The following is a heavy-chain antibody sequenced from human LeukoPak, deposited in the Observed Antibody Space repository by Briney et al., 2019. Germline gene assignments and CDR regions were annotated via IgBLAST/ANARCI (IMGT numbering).Heavy chain of an antibody. V-gene: IGHV1-8*03. D-gene: IGHD1-26*01. CDR3: AIVGAMGYAFDI. CDR2: MNPNSGNT. J-gene: IGHJ3*02. Sequence: ASVKVSCKASGYTFNGYYIHWVRQAPGQGLEWMGWMNPNSGNTGYAQKFQGRVTITRNTSISTAYMELSSLRSEDTAVYYCAIVGAMGYAFDIWGQGTMVTVSS. CDR1: GYTFNGYY.